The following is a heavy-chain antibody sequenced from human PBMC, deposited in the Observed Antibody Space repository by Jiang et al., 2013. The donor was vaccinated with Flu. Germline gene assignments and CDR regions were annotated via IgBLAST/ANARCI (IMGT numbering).Heavy chain of an antibody. CDR2: AYYSFEYSGRT. Sequence: GPGLVKPSETLSLTCAVSGDSISGYYWSWVRQPPGKGLEWIGYAYYSFEYSGRTNYNPSLKSRVTISLDTSKNQFSLRLRSVTAADTALYYCARHGNLAQPWFDPWGQGTLVTVSS. V-gene: IGHV4-59*08. CDR3: ARHGNLAQPWFDP. D-gene: IGHD1-14*01. CDR1: GDSISGYY. J-gene: IGHJ5*02.